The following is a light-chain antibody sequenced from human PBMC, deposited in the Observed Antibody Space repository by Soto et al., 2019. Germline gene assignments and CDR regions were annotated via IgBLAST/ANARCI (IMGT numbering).Light chain of an antibody. V-gene: IGKV1-27*01. CDR3: QKYNSAPWT. Sequence: DIQMTQSPSSLSASVGDRVTITCRASQGISNYLAWYQQQPGKVPKLLIYVASTLQSGFPSRFSGSESGTDFTLYISSLQPEDVATYYCQKYNSAPWTFGQGTKVEIK. CDR2: VAS. J-gene: IGKJ1*01. CDR1: QGISNY.